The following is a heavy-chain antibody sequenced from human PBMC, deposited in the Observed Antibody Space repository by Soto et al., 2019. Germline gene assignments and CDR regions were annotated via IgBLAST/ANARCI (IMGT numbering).Heavy chain of an antibody. Sequence: QVQVMQSGAQLTQPGASVKVSCETSGYPLPTYGFSWVRQAPGQGLEWMGWIVGDSGNTVYAQKFQGRVTMYRDTSTSTGYMELRRLTSDDSALYYCATVSGYGSGSRRFDFCGQGTLVSVSS. CDR2: IVGDSGNT. D-gene: IGHD3-10*01. J-gene: IGHJ4*02. CDR1: GYPLPTYG. V-gene: IGHV1-18*01. CDR3: ATVSGYGSGSRRFDF.